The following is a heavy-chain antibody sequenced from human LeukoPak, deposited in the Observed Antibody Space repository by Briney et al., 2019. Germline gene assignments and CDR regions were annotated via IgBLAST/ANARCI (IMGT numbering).Heavy chain of an antibody. CDR3: AREIGPRQLHLWGSAFDY. V-gene: IGHV1-46*01. J-gene: IGHJ4*02. D-gene: IGHD5-18*01. Sequence: ASVKVSCKASGYTFTSNKIHWVRQAPGQGLEWMGIINPSGGGTSYAQKFQGRLTMTRDTSTTTVYMELSSLRSEDTAMYYCAREIGPRQLHLWGSAFDYWGQGTLVTVSS. CDR2: INPSGGGT. CDR1: GYTFTSNK.